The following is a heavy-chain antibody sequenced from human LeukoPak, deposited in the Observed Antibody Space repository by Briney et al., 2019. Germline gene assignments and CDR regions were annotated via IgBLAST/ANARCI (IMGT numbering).Heavy chain of an antibody. CDR1: GGTFSSYA. CDR2: IIPIFGTA. D-gene: IGHD3-10*01. CDR3: ARAVRRVTDAFDI. J-gene: IGHJ3*02. V-gene: IGHV1-69*05. Sequence: SVKVSCKASGGTFSSYAISWVRQAPGQGLEWMGGIIPIFGTANYAQKFQGRVTITTDESTSTAYMELSSLRSEDTAVYYCARAVRRVTDAFDIWGQGTMVTVSS.